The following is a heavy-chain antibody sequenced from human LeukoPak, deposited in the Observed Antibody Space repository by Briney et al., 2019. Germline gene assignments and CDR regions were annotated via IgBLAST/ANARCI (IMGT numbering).Heavy chain of an antibody. CDR3: ARDSRGPLRVPAFDP. Sequence: VASVKVSCKASGYTFTSYGISWVRQAPGQGLEWMGWISAYNGNTNYAQKFQGRVTMTRDTSISTAYMELSRLRSDDTAVYYCARDSRGPLRVPAFDPWGQGTLVTVSS. CDR2: ISAYNGNT. D-gene: IGHD5/OR15-5a*01. V-gene: IGHV1-18*01. J-gene: IGHJ5*02. CDR1: GYTFTSYG.